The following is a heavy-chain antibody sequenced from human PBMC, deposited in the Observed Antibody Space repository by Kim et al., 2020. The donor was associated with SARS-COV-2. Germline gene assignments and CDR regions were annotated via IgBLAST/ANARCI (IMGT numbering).Heavy chain of an antibody. D-gene: IGHD3-10*01. V-gene: IGHV1-69*01. J-gene: IGHJ4*02. CDR3: VGFGESSDGSGFDY. Sequence: AQKFQGRVTITADESTSTAYMELSSLRSEDTAVYYCVGFGESSDGSGFDYWGQGTLVTVSS.